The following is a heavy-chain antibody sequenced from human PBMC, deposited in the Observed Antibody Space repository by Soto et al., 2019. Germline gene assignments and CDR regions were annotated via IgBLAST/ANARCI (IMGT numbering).Heavy chain of an antibody. Sequence: VESPMISWKCAGYSFTSYWIRWVRQMPCKGLEGMAIIYPADSDTRYSPPFQGHVTISPEKSISIAHLPWSSLKDSHTALYYCARPTTCSSGRDQYYYYGMDVWGQGTTVTVSS. V-gene: IGHV5-51*01. D-gene: IGHD6-19*01. CDR3: ARPTTCSSGRDQYYYYGMDV. CDR2: IYPADSDT. J-gene: IGHJ6*02. CDR1: GYSFTSYW.